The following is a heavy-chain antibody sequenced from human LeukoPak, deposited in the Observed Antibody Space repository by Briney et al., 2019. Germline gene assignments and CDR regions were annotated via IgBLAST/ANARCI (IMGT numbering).Heavy chain of an antibody. D-gene: IGHD6-19*01. CDR1: GFTFSSYG. CDR2: ISYDGSNK. V-gene: IGHV3-30*18. CDR3: AKEESQWLVRPGFDY. J-gene: IGHJ4*02. Sequence: GGSLRLSCAASGFTFSSYGMHWVRQAPGKGLEWVAVISYDGSNKYYADSVKGRFTISRDNSKNTLYLQMNSLRAEDTAVYYCAKEESQWLVRPGFDYWGQGTLVTVPS.